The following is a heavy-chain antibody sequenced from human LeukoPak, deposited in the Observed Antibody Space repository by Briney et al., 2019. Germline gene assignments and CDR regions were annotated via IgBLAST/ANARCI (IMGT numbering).Heavy chain of an antibody. CDR3: ARDFYPSNYGLLHFDY. Sequence: ASVKVSCKASGYTFTSYAMNWVRQAPGQGLAWMGWINTNTGNPTYAQGFTGRFVFSLDTSVSTAYLQISSLKAEDTAVYYCARDFYPSNYGLLHFDYWGQGTLVTVSS. CDR2: INTNTGNP. D-gene: IGHD3/OR15-3a*01. J-gene: IGHJ4*02. V-gene: IGHV7-4-1*02. CDR1: GYTFTSYA.